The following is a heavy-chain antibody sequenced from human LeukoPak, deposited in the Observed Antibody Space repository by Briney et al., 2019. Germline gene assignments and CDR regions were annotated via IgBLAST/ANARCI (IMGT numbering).Heavy chain of an antibody. CDR3: AKGNLGATAFDY. J-gene: IGHJ4*02. CDR2: ISWNSGSI. Sequence: GGSLRLSCAASGFTFDDYAMHWVRQAPGKGLEWVSGISWNSGSIGYADSVKGRLTISRDNAKNSLYLQMNSLRAEDTALYYCAKGNLGATAFDYWGQGTLVTVSS. V-gene: IGHV3-9*01. CDR1: GFTFDDYA. D-gene: IGHD1-26*01.